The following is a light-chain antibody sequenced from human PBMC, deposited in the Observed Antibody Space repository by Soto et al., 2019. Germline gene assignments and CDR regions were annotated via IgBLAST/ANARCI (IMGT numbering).Light chain of an antibody. CDR3: QQYTNWPWT. Sequence: EIVLTQSPATLSLSPGDRATLSCRASQSVTSALAWFQQKPGQAPRLLIYDVSRRATGIPARFSGSGSGTDFTLTINSLEPEDFALYYCQQYTNWPWTFGQGTKVEIK. J-gene: IGKJ1*01. V-gene: IGKV3-11*01. CDR2: DVS. CDR1: QSVTSA.